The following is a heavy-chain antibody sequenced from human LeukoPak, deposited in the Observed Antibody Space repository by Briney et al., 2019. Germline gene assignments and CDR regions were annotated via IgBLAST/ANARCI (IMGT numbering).Heavy chain of an antibody. CDR1: GFTFSSYG. D-gene: IGHD6-13*01. CDR3: AKTLPSSSRYWSNIDY. CDR2: ISYDGSNK. V-gene: IGHV3-30*18. J-gene: IGHJ4*02. Sequence: HTGGSLRLSCAASGFTFSSYGMHWVRQAPGKGLEWVAVISYDGSNKYYADSVKGRFTISRDNSKNTLYLQMNSLRAEDTAVYYCAKTLPSSSRYWSNIDYWGQGTLVTVSS.